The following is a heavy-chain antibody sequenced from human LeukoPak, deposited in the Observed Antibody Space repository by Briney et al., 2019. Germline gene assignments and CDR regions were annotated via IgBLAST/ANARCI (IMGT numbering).Heavy chain of an antibody. CDR1: GGSISSYY. CDR2: IYYSGST. J-gene: IGHJ3*02. CDR3: ARAYSSSWYPGGDAFDI. V-gene: IGHV4-59*01. D-gene: IGHD6-13*01. Sequence: SETLSLTCTVSGGSISSYYWSWNRQPPGKGLEWIGYIYYSGSTNYNPSLKSRVTISVDTSKNQFSLKLSSVTAADTAVYYCARAYSSSWYPGGDAFDIWGQGTMVTVSS.